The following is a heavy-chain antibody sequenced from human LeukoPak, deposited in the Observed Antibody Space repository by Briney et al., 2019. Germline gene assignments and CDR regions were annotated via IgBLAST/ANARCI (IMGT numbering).Heavy chain of an antibody. CDR1: GFTFSSYW. V-gene: IGHV3-7*03. J-gene: IGHJ4*02. Sequence: GGSLRLSCAASGFTFSSYWMSWVRQAPGKGLEWVANIKQDGSEKYYVDSVKGRFTISRDNAKNSLYLQMNSLRAEDTAVYYCARLSTGWYGHFDFWGQGTLVTVSS. CDR3: ARLSTGWYGHFDF. D-gene: IGHD6-13*01. CDR2: IKQDGSEK.